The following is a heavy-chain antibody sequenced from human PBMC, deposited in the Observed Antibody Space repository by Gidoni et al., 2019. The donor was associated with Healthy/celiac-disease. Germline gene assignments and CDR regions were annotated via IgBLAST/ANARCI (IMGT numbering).Heavy chain of an antibody. Sequence: QVQLVQSGAEVKKPGASVKVSCKASGYTFTGYYMHWVRQAPGQGLEWMGWINPNSGGTNYAQKFQGRVTMTRDTSISTAYMELSRLRSDDTAVYYCAREASWGSSSWSPMDVWGQGTTVTVSS. CDR3: AREASWGSSSWSPMDV. D-gene: IGHD6-13*01. V-gene: IGHV1-2*02. CDR1: GYTFTGYY. CDR2: INPNSGGT. J-gene: IGHJ6*02.